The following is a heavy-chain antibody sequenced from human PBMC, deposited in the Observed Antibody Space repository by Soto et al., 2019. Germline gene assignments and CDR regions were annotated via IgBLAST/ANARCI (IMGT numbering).Heavy chain of an antibody. J-gene: IGHJ6*02. V-gene: IGHV4-61*08. CDR3: ERAHESGVYHGMSI. CDR1: GDSVGSSAAMY. Sequence: SETLSLTFTVSGDSVGSSAAMYWAWVRQPPGKELEFIGKIYRSGSTLLNSAPQSRVTLSMEPSKNQFSLNLRSVTVGDTARYFCERAHESGVYHGMSIWAPGSTVTVSS. CDR2: IYRSGST.